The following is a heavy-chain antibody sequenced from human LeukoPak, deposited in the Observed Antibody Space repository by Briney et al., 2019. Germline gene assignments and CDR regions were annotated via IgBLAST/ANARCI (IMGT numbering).Heavy chain of an antibody. J-gene: IGHJ4*02. CDR2: IYHSGST. CDR3: ARSLHDLWPTSFNY. V-gene: IGHV4-38-2*02. D-gene: IGHD3-3*01. CDR1: GYSISSGYY. Sequence: SETLSLTCTVSGYSISSGYYWGWVRQPPGKWREWIGSIYHSGSTYYNPSLQRRVTISVDTPKNQFSLKLSSVTAADTAVYYCARSLHDLWPTSFNYWGQGTLVTVSS.